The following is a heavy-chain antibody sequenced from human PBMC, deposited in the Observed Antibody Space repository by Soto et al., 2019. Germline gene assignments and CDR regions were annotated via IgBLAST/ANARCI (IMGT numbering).Heavy chain of an antibody. J-gene: IGHJ3*02. CDR2: IWYDGSNK. D-gene: IGHD3-9*01. Sequence: GGSLRLSCAASGFTFSSYGMHWVRQAPGKGLEWVAVIWYDGSNKYYADSVKGRFTISRDNSKNTLYLQMNSLRAEDTAVYYCARGRKARYDAFDIWGQGTMVTVSS. CDR3: ARGRKARYDAFDI. V-gene: IGHV3-33*01. CDR1: GFTFSSYG.